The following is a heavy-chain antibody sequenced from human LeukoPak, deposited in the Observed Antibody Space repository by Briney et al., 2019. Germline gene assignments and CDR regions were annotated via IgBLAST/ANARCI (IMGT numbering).Heavy chain of an antibody. Sequence: SETLSLTCTVSGDSISAYYWSWIRQPAGKGLEWIGRVYTSGSTNYNPSLKSRVTMSVDTSKNQFSLKLTSVTVADTAVYYCARGSGYNDNWFDPWGQGTLVTVSS. V-gene: IGHV4-4*07. CDR2: VYTSGST. CDR3: ARGSGYNDNWFDP. D-gene: IGHD5-12*01. J-gene: IGHJ5*02. CDR1: GDSISAYY.